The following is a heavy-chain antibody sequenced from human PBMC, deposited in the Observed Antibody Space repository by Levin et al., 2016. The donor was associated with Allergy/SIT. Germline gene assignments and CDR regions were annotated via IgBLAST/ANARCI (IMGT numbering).Heavy chain of an antibody. CDR1: GFIFNNYA. CDR3: ATRATTFDY. D-gene: IGHD1-26*01. Sequence: GESLKISCGASGFIFNNYAMSWVRQAPGKGLEWVANIKQDGSEKYYVDSVKGRFTISRDNAKNSLYLQMNSLRAEDTAVYYCATRATTFDYWGQGTLVTVSS. CDR2: IKQDGSEK. J-gene: IGHJ4*02. V-gene: IGHV3-7*01.